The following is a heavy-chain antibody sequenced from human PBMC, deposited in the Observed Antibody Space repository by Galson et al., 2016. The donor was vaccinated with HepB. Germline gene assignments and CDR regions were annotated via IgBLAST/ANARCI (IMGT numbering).Heavy chain of an antibody. CDR3: ATSTLIVTGDTFDF. V-gene: IGHV4-39*01. D-gene: IGHD7-27*01. CDR2: IFYSGRT. Sequence: SETLSLTCTVSGGSITSSNYCWAWIRQPPGKGLEWIGSIFYSGRTDYTPAPKSRLTVSVHTSKNQFSLRLTSVTAADTAVYYCATSTLIVTGDTFDFWGQGALVTVSS. CDR1: GGSITSSNYC. J-gene: IGHJ4*02.